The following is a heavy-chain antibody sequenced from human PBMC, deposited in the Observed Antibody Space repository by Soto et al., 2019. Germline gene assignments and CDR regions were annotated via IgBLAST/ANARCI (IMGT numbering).Heavy chain of an antibody. D-gene: IGHD5-18*01. CDR2: INHSGST. V-gene: IGHV4-34*01. CDR3: ARARIQLWKYYFDY. J-gene: IGHJ4*02. CDR1: GGSFSGYY. Sequence: SETLSLTCAVYGGSFSGYYWSWIRQPPGKGLEWIGEINHSGSTNYNPSLKSRVTISVDTSKNQFSLKLSSVTAADTAVYYCARARIQLWKYYFDYWGQGTLVTVSS.